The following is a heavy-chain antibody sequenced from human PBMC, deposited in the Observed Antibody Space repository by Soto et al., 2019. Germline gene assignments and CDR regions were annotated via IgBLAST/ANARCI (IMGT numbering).Heavy chain of an antibody. CDR1: GLTFSNYA. Sequence: QMHLVESGGGVVQPGRSLRLSCADSGLTFSNYALHWVRQAPGKGLDWVAAISSDGNNKYYVDSVKGRFTISRDNSKNTLYLQMNSLRTEDTAVYYCTTIRLGPHDYWGQGTLVTVSS. J-gene: IGHJ4*02. D-gene: IGHD3-16*01. CDR2: ISSDGNNK. CDR3: TTIRLGPHDY. V-gene: IGHV3-30-3*01.